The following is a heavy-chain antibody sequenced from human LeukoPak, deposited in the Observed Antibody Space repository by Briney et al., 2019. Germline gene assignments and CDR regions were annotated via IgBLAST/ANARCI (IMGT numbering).Heavy chain of an antibody. V-gene: IGHV1-2*02. CDR2: INPNSGGT. CDR3: ARGPGYSSGWYPHYYYYYMDV. J-gene: IGHJ6*03. CDR1: GYTFTGYY. Sequence: ASVKVSCKASGYTFTGYYMHWVRQAPGQGLEWMGWINPNSGGTNYAQKFQGRVTMTRDTSISKAYMELSMLRSDDTAVYYCARGPGYSSGWYPHYYYYYMDVWGKGTTATVSS. D-gene: IGHD6-19*01.